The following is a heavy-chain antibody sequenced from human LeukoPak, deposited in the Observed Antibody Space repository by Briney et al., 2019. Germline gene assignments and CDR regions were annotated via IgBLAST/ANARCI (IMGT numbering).Heavy chain of an antibody. CDR1: GFSFSNS. D-gene: IGHD3-10*01. Sequence: GGSLRLSCAASGFSFSNSMNWVRQAPGKGLEWVSSVSGGSDYIYYADSVKGRFTISRDNAINSLYLQMNSLRAEDTAVYYCASFGGGSGSSHNPLVDHWGQGTLVTVSS. J-gene: IGHJ4*02. CDR2: VSGGSDYI. CDR3: ASFGGGSGSSHNPLVDH. V-gene: IGHV3-21*01.